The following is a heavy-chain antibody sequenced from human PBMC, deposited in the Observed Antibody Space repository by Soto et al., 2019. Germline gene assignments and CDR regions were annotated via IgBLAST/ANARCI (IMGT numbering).Heavy chain of an antibody. CDR1: GFTFGTYG. CDR2: ITNGNT. V-gene: IGHV3-23*01. J-gene: IGHJ4*02. D-gene: IGHD3-3*01. CDR3: ANDKERGGYDSDFDS. Sequence: EVQLLESGGGLIQPGGSLRLSCAASGFTFGTYGMGWVRQAPGKGLEWVSTITNGNTYYAASVKGRFTISRDNSKNTLYLQMSSLRAEDTALYYCANDKERGGYDSDFDSWGQGTLVTVSS.